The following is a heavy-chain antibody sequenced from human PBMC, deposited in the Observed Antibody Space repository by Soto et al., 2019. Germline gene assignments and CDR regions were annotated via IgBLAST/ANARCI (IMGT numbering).Heavy chain of an antibody. V-gene: IGHV3-33*01. CDR1: GFPFWHYG. J-gene: IGHJ6*02. D-gene: IGHD6-19*01. Sequence: QVQLVESGGGVVQPGRSLRLSCVGSGFPFWHYGMHWVRQAPGKGLEWVAVIWSDGTKESYADFVKGRFAISRDNFKDTLYLQMNSLRAEDTAVYYCARDRDGGWLHMDVWGQGTTVTVSS. CDR3: ARDRDGGWLHMDV. CDR2: IWSDGTKE.